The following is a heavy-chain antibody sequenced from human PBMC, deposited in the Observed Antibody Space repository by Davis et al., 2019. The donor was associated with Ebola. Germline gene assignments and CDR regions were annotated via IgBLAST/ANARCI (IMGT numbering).Heavy chain of an antibody. CDR2: ISGSGGST. Sequence: GSLRLSCAASGFTFSSYAMSWVRQAPGKGLEWVSAISGSGGSTYYADSVKGRFTISRDNSKNTLYLQMNSLRAEDTAVYYCAKDPTVTTDQPSSTPGYYGMDVWGQGTTVTVSS. CDR3: AKDPTVTTDQPSSTPGYYGMDV. J-gene: IGHJ6*02. V-gene: IGHV3-23*01. D-gene: IGHD4-17*01. CDR1: GFTFSSYA.